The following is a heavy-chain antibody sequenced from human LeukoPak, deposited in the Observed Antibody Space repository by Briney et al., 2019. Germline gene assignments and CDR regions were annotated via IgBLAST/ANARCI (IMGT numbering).Heavy chain of an antibody. D-gene: IGHD4/OR15-4a*01. J-gene: IGHJ4*02. Sequence: PGTSLILSCEASGFTFSHFGMHWARQAPGKGLEWVAVIWSDATNRYYADSVRGRFTISRDNAKSTLYLQMNSLRPEDTALYYCVRDLRTDYAFDSWGQGTLVTVSS. V-gene: IGHV3-33*01. CDR1: GFTFSHFG. CDR3: VRDLRTDYAFDS. CDR2: IWSDATNR.